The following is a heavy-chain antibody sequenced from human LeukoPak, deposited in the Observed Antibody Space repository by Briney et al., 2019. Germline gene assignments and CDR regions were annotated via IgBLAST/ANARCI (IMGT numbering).Heavy chain of an antibody. Sequence: PGGSLRLSCAASGFTFSNAWMSWVRQAPGKGLEWVGRIKSKTDGGTTDYAAPVKGRFTISRDDSKNTLYLQMNSLKTEDTAVYYCTSSYYYGSGSYPPEVRSYYYYYYMDVWGKGTTVTVSS. CDR2: IKSKTDGGTT. CDR3: TSSYYYGSGSYPPEVRSYYYYYYMDV. CDR1: GFTFSNAW. J-gene: IGHJ6*03. V-gene: IGHV3-15*01. D-gene: IGHD3-10*01.